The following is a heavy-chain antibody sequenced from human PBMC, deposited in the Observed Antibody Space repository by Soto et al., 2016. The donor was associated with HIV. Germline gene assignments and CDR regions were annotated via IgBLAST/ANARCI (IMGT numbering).Heavy chain of an antibody. CDR2: INSDGSNT. Sequence: EVQLVESGGGLVQPGGSLRLCCAASGFNFSSYWMHWVRQAPGKGLMWVSRINSDGSNTRYADSVKGRFTISRDNAKNTLYLQMNSLRADDTAVYYCARDRSFWSGSLYYWGQGTLVTVSS. CDR3: ARDRSFWSGSLYY. V-gene: IGHV3-74*01. J-gene: IGHJ4*02. D-gene: IGHD3-3*01. CDR1: GFNFSSYW.